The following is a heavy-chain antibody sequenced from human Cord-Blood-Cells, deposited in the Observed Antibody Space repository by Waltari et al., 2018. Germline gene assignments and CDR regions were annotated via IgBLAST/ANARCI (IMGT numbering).Heavy chain of an antibody. D-gene: IGHD3-10*01. CDR3: ASSHRVVRGVIIYFQH. CDR2: IYYSGRT. V-gene: IGHV4-39*01. CDR1: GGSISSSSYY. Sequence: QLQLQESGPGLVKPSETLSLTCTVSGGSISSSSYYWGWIRQPPGKGLEWIGSIYYSGRTYSNPSLKSRVTISVDTSKNQFSLKLSSVTAADTAVYYCASSHRVVRGVIIYFQHWGQGTLVTVSS. J-gene: IGHJ1*01.